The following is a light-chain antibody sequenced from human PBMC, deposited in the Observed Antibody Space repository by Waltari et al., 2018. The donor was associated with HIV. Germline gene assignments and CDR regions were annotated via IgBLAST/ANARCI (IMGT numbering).Light chain of an antibody. CDR3: QQYYSPPWT. CDR1: HSIFYCFNNRNY. CDR2: GAI. J-gene: IGKJ1*01. V-gene: IGKV4-1*01. Sequence: DIVMTQSPDSLAASLGERVTINCQSSHSIFYCFNNRNYLAWYQQKPGQAPKLLIYGAIMRQCGVPDRFSGSESGTDFALTITSLQAEDVAVYYCQQYYSPPWTFGQGTKVEIK.